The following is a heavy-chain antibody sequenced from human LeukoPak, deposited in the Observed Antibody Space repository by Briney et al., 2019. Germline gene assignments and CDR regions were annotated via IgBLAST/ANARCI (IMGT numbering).Heavy chain of an antibody. CDR2: IYYSGST. J-gene: IGHJ6*02. V-gene: IGHV4-59*08. Sequence: TASETLSLTCTVSGGSISSYYWSWIRQPPGKGLEWIGYIYYSGSTNYNPSLKSRVTISVDTSKNQFSLKLSSVTAADTAVYYCARQGVAGIYYYYYGMDVWGQGTTVTVSS. D-gene: IGHD6-19*01. CDR1: GGSISSYY. CDR3: ARQGVAGIYYYYYGMDV.